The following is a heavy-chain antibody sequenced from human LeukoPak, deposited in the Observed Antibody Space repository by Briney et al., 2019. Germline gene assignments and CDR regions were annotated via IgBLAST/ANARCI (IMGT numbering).Heavy chain of an antibody. CDR1: GSTFSSYG. D-gene: IGHD3-3*01. Sequence: PGRSLRLSCAASGSTFSSYGMHWVRQAPGKGLEWVAVIWYDGSNKYYADSVKGRFTISRDNSKNTLYLQMNSLRAEDTAVYYCARAYTLKAYYDFWSGYHNGFDYWGQGTLVTVSS. J-gene: IGHJ4*02. V-gene: IGHV3-33*01. CDR2: IWYDGSNK. CDR3: ARAYTLKAYYDFWSGYHNGFDY.